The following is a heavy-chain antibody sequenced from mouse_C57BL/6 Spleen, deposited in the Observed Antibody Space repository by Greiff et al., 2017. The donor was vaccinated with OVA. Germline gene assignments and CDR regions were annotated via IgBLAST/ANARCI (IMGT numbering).Heavy chain of an antibody. V-gene: IGHV1-15*01. CDR3: TNYGSSYSAWFAY. CDR1: GYTFTDYE. J-gene: IGHJ3*01. CDR2: IDPETGGT. D-gene: IGHD1-1*01. Sequence: QVQLKQSGAELVRPGASVTLSCKASGYTFTDYEMHWVKQTPVHGLEWIGAIDPETGGTAYHQKFKGKAILTADKSSSTAYMELRSLTSEDSAVYYCTNYGSSYSAWFAYWGQGTLVTVSA.